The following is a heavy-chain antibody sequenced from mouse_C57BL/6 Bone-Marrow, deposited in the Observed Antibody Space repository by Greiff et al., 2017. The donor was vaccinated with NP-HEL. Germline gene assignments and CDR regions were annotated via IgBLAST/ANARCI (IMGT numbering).Heavy chain of an antibody. J-gene: IGHJ3*01. CDR3: TGRNLRNYAFAY. CDR2: IRLKSDNYAT. D-gene: IGHD2-1*01. CDR1: GFTFSNYW. Sequence: EVMLVESGGGLVQPGGSMKLSCVASGFTFSNYWMNWVRQSPEKGLEWVAQIRLKSDNYATHYAESVKERFTISRDDSKSSVYLQMNNLRAEDTGIYYCTGRNLRNYAFAYWGQGTLVTVSA. V-gene: IGHV6-3*01.